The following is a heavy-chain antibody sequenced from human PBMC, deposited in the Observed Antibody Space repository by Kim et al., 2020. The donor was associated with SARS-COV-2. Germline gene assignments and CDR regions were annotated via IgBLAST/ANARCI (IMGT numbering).Heavy chain of an antibody. V-gene: IGHV3-33*05. CDR3: ARDQVRYSSGQPELHWF. J-gene: IGHJ5*01. CDR1: GFTFSSYG. Sequence: GGSLRLSCAASGFTFSSYGMHWVRQAPGKGLEWVAVISYDGSNKYYADSVKGRFTISRDNSQNTLYLQINSLRAEDTAVYYCARDQVRYSSGQPELHWF. CDR2: ISYDGSNK. D-gene: IGHD5-18*01.